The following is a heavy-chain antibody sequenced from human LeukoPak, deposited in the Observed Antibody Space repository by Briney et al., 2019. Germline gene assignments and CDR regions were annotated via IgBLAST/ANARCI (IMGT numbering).Heavy chain of an antibody. V-gene: IGHV4-30-4*01. CDR3: ARDDSLGGTYY. D-gene: IGHD1-26*01. CDR1: GASTRSADHY. J-gene: IGHJ4*02. Sequence: ASETLSLTCTVSGASTRSADHYWRWVRQTPGKGLEWLGFIFYTGTTYYNPSLKSRVTISIDTSKNQFSLRLTSATAADTAIYYCARDDSLGGTYYWGPGTPVTVSS. CDR2: IFYTGTT.